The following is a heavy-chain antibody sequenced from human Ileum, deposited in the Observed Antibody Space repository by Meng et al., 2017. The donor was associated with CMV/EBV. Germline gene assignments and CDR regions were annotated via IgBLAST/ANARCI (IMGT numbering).Heavy chain of an antibody. J-gene: IGHJ6*02. Sequence: GSLRLSCAVYGGSFSGYYWCWIRQPPGKGLEWIGEINHSGSTNYNPSLKSRVTTSVDTSKNQFSLKLSSVTAADTAVYYCARDQSLGSGSYYYYYYYGMDVWGQGTTVTVSS. CDR1: GGSFSGYY. CDR2: INHSGST. V-gene: IGHV4-34*01. D-gene: IGHD3-10*01. CDR3: ARDQSLGSGSYYYYYYYGMDV.